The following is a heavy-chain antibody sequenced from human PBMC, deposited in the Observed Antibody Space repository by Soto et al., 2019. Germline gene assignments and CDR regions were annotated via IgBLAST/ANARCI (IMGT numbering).Heavy chain of an antibody. CDR3: ARHLRMTGTTPFDY. V-gene: IGHV4-39*01. CDR2: IYYSGST. J-gene: IGHJ4*02. D-gene: IGHD1-1*01. Sequence: SETLSLTCTVSGGSISSGGYYWGWIRQPPGKGLEWIGSIYYSGSTYYNPSLKSRVTISIDTSKNQFSLKLSSVTAADTAVYYCARHLRMTGTTPFDYWGQGTLVTVSS. CDR1: GGSISSGGYY.